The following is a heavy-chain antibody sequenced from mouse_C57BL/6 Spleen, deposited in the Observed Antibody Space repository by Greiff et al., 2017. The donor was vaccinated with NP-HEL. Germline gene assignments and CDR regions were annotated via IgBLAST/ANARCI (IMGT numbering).Heavy chain of an antibody. CDR2: INPNNGGT. D-gene: IGHD1-1*02. CDR3: AREAIYYWAY. J-gene: IGHJ3*01. V-gene: IGHV1-26*01. Sequence: VQLQQSGPELVKPGASVKISCKASGYTFTDYYMNWVKQSHGKSLEWIGDINPNNGGTSYNQKFKGKATLTVDKSSSTAYMELRSLTSEDSAVYYCAREAIYYWAYWGQGTLVTVSA. CDR1: GYTFTDYY.